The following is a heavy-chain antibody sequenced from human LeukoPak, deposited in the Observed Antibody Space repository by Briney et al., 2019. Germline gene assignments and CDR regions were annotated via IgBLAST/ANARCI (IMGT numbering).Heavy chain of an antibody. CDR3: ARVMVEHQLATYWYFDL. CDR1: GFTFSSYS. J-gene: IGHJ2*01. V-gene: IGHV3-21*01. Sequence: GGSLRLSCAASGFTFSSYSMNWVRQAPGKGLEWVSSISSSSSYIYYAVSVKGRFTISRDNAKNSLYLQMNSLRAEDTAVYYCARVMVEHQLATYWYFDLWGRGTLVTVSS. CDR2: ISSSSSYI. D-gene: IGHD2-2*01.